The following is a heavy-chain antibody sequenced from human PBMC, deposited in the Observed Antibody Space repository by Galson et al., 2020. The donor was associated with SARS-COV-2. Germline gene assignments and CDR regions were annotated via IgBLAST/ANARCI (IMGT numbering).Heavy chain of an antibody. Sequence: GGSLRLSCAASGFTFSSYAMHWVRQAPGKGLEWVAVISYDGSNKYYADSVKGRFTISRDNSKNTLYLQMNSLRAEDTAVYYCARDEDDISGYYYFDYWGQGTLVTVSS. CDR3: ARDEDDISGYYYFDY. V-gene: IGHV3-30*01. CDR2: ISYDGSNK. J-gene: IGHJ4*02. D-gene: IGHD3-22*01. CDR1: GFTFSSYA.